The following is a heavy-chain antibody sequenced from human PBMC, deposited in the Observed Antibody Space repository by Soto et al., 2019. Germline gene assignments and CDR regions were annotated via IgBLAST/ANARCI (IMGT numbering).Heavy chain of an antibody. J-gene: IGHJ5*02. D-gene: IGHD3-22*01. CDR1: GYTFTSYG. CDR2: ISAYNGNT. CDR3: ARDRPTPYYYDTSGYHNWFDP. V-gene: IGHV1-18*01. Sequence: DSVKVSCKACGYTFTSYGISWVRQAPGQRLQWMGWISAYNGNTNYAQKLQGRVTMTTDTSTSTAYMELRSLRSDDTAVYYCARDRPTPYYYDTSGYHNWFDPWGQGTLVTVSS.